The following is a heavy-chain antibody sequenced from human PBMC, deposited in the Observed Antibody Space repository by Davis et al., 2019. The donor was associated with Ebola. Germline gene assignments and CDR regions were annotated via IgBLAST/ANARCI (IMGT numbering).Heavy chain of an antibody. J-gene: IGHJ6*02. V-gene: IGHV1-8*01. CDR1: GYTFTSYD. CDR3: ARGEPEYCSSTSCPRFTDYYYGMDV. D-gene: IGHD2-2*01. CDR2: MNPNSGNT. Sequence: AASVKVSCKASGYTFTSYDINWVRQATGQGLEWMGWMNPNSGNTGYAQKLQGRVTMTRNTSISTAYMELRSLRSEDTAVYYCARGEPEYCSSTSCPRFTDYYYGMDVWGQGTTVTVSS.